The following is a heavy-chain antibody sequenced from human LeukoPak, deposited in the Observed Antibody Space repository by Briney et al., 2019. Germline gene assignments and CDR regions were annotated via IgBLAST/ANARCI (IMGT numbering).Heavy chain of an antibody. V-gene: IGHV4-59*10. CDR2: IYNSGST. D-gene: IGHD3-10*01. J-gene: IGHJ3*02. CDR1: GGSFSGYY. CDR3: AKSNGYGLVDI. Sequence: SETLSLTCAVYGGSFSGYYWSWIRQPAGKGLEWIGRIYNSGSTNYNPSLKSRVTISVDTSKNRFSLKLTSVTAADTAVYYCAKSNGYGLVDIWGQGTMVTVSS.